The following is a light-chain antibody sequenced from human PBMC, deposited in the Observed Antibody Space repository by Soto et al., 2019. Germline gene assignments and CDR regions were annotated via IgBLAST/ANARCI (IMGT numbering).Light chain of an antibody. J-gene: IGLJ2*01. V-gene: IGLV1-44*01. Sequence: QSVLTQPPSASGTPGQRVTISCSGSSSNIGTNTVIWYQQLPGAAPKLLIYSDNQRPSGVPGRFSGSTSGTSSSLVISGLQSEDEADYYCAAWDVSLVVFGGGTKLTVL. CDR1: SSNIGTNT. CDR3: AAWDVSLVV. CDR2: SDN.